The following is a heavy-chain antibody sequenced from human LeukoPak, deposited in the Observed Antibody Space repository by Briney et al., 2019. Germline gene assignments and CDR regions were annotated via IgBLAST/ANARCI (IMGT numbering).Heavy chain of an antibody. J-gene: IGHJ4*02. V-gene: IGHV3-23*01. Sequence: GGSLRLSCAASGFTFRSYAIYWVRQAPGKGLEWVSGISGSGGDTYFADSVKGRFTISRDNSKNTEFLQMDSLRAEDTAVYYCAKTTAGYSSGRYPGWPIDYWGQGTLVTVSS. D-gene: IGHD6-19*01. CDR2: ISGSGGDT. CDR1: GFTFRSYA. CDR3: AKTTAGYSSGRYPGWPIDY.